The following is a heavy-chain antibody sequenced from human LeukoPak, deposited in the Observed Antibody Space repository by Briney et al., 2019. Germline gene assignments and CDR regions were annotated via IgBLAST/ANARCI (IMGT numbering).Heavy chain of an antibody. CDR3: ATVVRDDILTGYYIDH. D-gene: IGHD3-9*01. Sequence: PSETLSLTCTVSGGSISSYYWSWIRQPPGRGLEGVGYIYYSGSNKYNPSFKSRVTISVDTSKTQFSLKQISVTAADTAVYYCATVVRDDILTGYYIDHWGQGTLVTVSS. CDR2: IYYSGSN. J-gene: IGHJ4*02. CDR1: GGSISSYY. V-gene: IGHV4-59*01.